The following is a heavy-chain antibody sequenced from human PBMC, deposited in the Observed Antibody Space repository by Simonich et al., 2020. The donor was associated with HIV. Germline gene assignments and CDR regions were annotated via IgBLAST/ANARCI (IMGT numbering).Heavy chain of an antibody. CDR2: NNHRGST. CDR1: GGSFSGYY. D-gene: IGHD4-17*01. V-gene: IGHV4-34*01. Sequence: QVQLQQWGAGLLKPSETLSLTCAVYGGSFSGYYWSGIRPPPGKGLEWIGENNHRGSTNYNPSPKGRVTISVDTSKNQFSLKLSSVTAADTAVYYCARRHPTTVTTPYFDYWGQGTLVTVSS. CDR3: ARRHPTTVTTPYFDY. J-gene: IGHJ4*02.